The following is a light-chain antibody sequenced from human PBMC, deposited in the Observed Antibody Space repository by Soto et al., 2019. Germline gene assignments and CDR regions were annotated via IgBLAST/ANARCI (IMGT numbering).Light chain of an antibody. CDR3: QAWDINTAV. J-gene: IGLJ1*01. CDR1: KLGDKF. CDR2: EDY. Sequence: SYELTQPPSVSVSPGQTASITCSGDKLGDKFACWYQQKPGQSPVLVIYEDYKRPLGIPERFSGSNSGNTATLTISDTQAMDEADYYCQAWDINTAVFGTGTKVTVL. V-gene: IGLV3-1*01.